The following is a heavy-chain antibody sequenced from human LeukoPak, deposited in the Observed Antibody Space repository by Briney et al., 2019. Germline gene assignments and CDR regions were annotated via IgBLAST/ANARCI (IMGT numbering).Heavy chain of an antibody. CDR1: GFTFSGFW. CDR3: VRERNNFWSGHHSIFDS. CDR2: INNDGSST. D-gene: IGHD3-3*01. J-gene: IGHJ4*02. V-gene: IGHV3-74*01. Sequence: GGSLRLSCAASGFTFSGFWMTWVRQAPGKGLVWLSRINNDGSSTIYADSVKGRFTFSRDNAENTLFLEMSSLRVEDTAVYYCVRERNNFWSGHHSIFDSWGQGTLVTVSS.